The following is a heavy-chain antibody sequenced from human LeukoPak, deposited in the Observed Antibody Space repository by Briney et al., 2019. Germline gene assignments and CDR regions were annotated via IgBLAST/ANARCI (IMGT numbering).Heavy chain of an antibody. J-gene: IGHJ4*02. CDR1: GGSISSGGYY. Sequence: SETLSLTCTVSGGSISSGGYYWSWIRQHPGKGLEWIGYIYYSGSTYYNPSLKSRDTISVDTSKNQFSLKLSSVTAADTAVYYCARDHRAVFDYWGQGTLVTVSS. CDR2: IYYSGST. CDR3: ARDHRAVFDY. V-gene: IGHV4-31*03.